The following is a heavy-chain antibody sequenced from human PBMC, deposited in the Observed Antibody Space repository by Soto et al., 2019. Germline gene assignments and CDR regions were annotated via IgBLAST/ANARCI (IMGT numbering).Heavy chain of an antibody. CDR2: ISWDGLAQ. Sequence: VQLVESGGGVVQPGRSLRLLCEASGFTFGRYGMHWVRQAPGMGLEWVAVISWDGLAQYYGDSVRGRFTISRYNSQSTLYLQMNSLRTEDTAIYYCAKETIQVGGPNYFDYWGQGVLVTVSS. V-gene: IGHV3-30*18. CDR1: GFTFGRYG. D-gene: IGHD1-1*01. CDR3: AKETIQVGGPNYFDY. J-gene: IGHJ4*02.